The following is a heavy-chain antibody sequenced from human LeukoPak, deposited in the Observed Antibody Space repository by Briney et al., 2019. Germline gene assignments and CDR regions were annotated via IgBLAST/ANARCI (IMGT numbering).Heavy chain of an antibody. CDR1: GGSISSYY. CDR3: ASSIFGVVPPAY. D-gene: IGHD3-3*01. Sequence: SETLSLTCTVSGGSISSYYWSWIRQPAGKGLEWIGRIYTSGSTTYNPSLKSRVTMSVGTSKNQFSLKLSSVTAADTAVYYCASSIFGVVPPAYWGQGTLVTVSS. CDR2: IYTSGST. V-gene: IGHV4-4*07. J-gene: IGHJ4*02.